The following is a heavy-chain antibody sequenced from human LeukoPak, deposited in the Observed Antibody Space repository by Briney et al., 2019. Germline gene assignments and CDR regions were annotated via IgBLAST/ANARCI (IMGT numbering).Heavy chain of an antibody. CDR1: GFTFSSYE. Sequence: PGGSLRLSCKASGFTFSSYEMNWVRQAPGKGLEWLSYISSNSNSIYYARSVKGRFTISRDNAKNSLYLQMNSLRAEDTALYYCAKDAGPIAVAGSAFDIWGQGTMVTVSS. CDR3: AKDAGPIAVAGSAFDI. V-gene: IGHV3-48*03. CDR2: ISSNSNSI. D-gene: IGHD6-19*01. J-gene: IGHJ3*02.